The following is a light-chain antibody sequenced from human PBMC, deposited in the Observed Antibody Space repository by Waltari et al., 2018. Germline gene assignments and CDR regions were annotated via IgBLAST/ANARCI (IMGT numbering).Light chain of an antibody. Sequence: QAEVTQEPSLPVSPGGTVTLTCCSSPGAVTSTHHPYWFLQKPGQVPRTLIYDTDNKHSWTPARFSGSLLGGKAALTLSGAQPEDEAVYYCLLSFYDIRAFGGGTKLTVL. CDR2: DTD. J-gene: IGLJ3*02. CDR3: LLSFYDIRA. V-gene: IGLV7-46*01. CDR1: PGAVTSTHH.